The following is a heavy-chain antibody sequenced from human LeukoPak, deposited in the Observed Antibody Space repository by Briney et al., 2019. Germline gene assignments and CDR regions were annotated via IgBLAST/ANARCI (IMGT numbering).Heavy chain of an antibody. D-gene: IGHD2-21*02. J-gene: IGHJ4*02. V-gene: IGHV4-34*01. Sequence: SETLSLTCAVYGGSFSGYYWSWIRQPPGKGLEWIGEINHSGSTNYNPSLKSRVTISVDTSKNQFSLKLSSVTAADTAVYYCASSTETAYCGGDCYSADYWGQGTLVTVSS. CDR3: ASSTETAYCGGDCYSADY. CDR1: GGSFSGYY. CDR2: INHSGST.